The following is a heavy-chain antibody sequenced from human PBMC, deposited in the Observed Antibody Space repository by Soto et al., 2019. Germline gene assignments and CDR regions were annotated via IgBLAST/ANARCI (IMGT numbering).Heavy chain of an antibody. CDR3: ARGVKYGAYSMWFDP. CDR1: GYTFTSYD. J-gene: IGHJ5*02. CDR2: MNPNSGNT. Sequence: QVQLVQSVAEVKKPGASVKVSCKASGYTFTSYDINWVRQATGQGLEYVGWMNPNSGNTGYVQKFQGRVTMTRDTSISTAYMELSSLRSEDTAVYFCARGVKYGAYSMWFDPWGQGTLVTVSS. D-gene: IGHD4-17*01. V-gene: IGHV1-8*01.